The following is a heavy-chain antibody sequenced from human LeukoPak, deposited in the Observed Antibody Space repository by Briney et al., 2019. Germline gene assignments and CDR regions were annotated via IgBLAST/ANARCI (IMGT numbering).Heavy chain of an antibody. CDR1: GYTFTSYA. CDR2: INAGNGNT. CDR3: ARDFHGFGAHVDTAMAPYNFDY. Sequence: GASVKVSCKASGYTFTSYAMHWVRQAPGQRLEWMGWINAGNGNTKYSQKFQGRVTITRDTSASTAYMELSSLRSEDTAVYYCARDFHGFGAHVDTAMAPYNFDYWGQGTLVTVSS. D-gene: IGHD5-18*01. V-gene: IGHV1-3*01. J-gene: IGHJ4*02.